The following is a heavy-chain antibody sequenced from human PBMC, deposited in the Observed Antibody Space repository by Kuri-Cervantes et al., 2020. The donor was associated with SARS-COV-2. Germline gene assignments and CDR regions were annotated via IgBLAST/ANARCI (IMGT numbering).Heavy chain of an antibody. V-gene: IGHV3-74*01. Sequence: LTCAASGFTFSSYWMHWVRQAPGKGLVWVSRINSDGSSTSYADSVKGRFTISRDNAKNTLYLQMNSLRAEDTAVYYCARGYDSSGYSLDYWGQGTLVTVSS. CDR2: INSDGSST. D-gene: IGHD3-22*01. J-gene: IGHJ4*02. CDR1: GFTFSSYW. CDR3: ARGYDSSGYSLDY.